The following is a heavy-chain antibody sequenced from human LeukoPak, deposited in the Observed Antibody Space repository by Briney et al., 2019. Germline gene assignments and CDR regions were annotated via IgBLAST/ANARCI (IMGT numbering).Heavy chain of an antibody. Sequence: SETLPLTCTVSGGSVSSTNYYWSWIRQHPGKGLEWIGYSYSGSTNYNPSLKSRVTISLDTSKNQFSLNLRSVTAADTAVYYCIAVDRDMTMTCWGQGALVTASS. J-gene: IGHJ4*02. CDR1: GGSVSSTNYY. V-gene: IGHV4-61*01. CDR3: IAVDRDMTMTC. CDR2: SYSGST. D-gene: IGHD5-18*01.